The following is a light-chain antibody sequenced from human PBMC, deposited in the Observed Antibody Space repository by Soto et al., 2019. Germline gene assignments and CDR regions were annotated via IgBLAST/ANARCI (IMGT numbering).Light chain of an antibody. CDR2: GAS. Sequence: IVMTQSPATLSASPGEGVTLSCRASQSVDNNLAWYQQKPGQAPRLLIYGASTRATGIPGTFSGSGSGTEFTLTISSLQSEDFAVYYCQQYNNWPRTFGQGTKVDIK. CDR3: QQYNNWPRT. J-gene: IGKJ1*01. CDR1: QSVDNN. V-gene: IGKV3-15*01.